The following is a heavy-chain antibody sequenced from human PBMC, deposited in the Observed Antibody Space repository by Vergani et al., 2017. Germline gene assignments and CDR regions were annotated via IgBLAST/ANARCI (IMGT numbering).Heavy chain of an antibody. V-gene: IGHV3-23*01. D-gene: IGHD2-21*02. Sequence: EVQLLESGGGLVQPGGSLRLSCAASGFTFSSYAMSWVRQAPGKGLEWVSAISGSGGSTYYADSVKGRFTISRDNSKNTLYLQMNSLRAEDTAVYYCAKSLAYCGGDCPPDVTVDYWGQGTLVTVSS. J-gene: IGHJ4*02. CDR1: GFTFSSYA. CDR3: AKSLAYCGGDCPPDVTVDY. CDR2: ISGSGGST.